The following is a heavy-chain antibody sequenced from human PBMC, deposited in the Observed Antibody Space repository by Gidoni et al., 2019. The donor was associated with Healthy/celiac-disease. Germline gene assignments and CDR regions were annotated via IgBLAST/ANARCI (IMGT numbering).Heavy chain of an antibody. CDR1: GYTLTELS. CDR3: ATDRPAANQRGYYYGSGYAFDI. Sequence: QVQLVPSGAEVKKPGASVKVSCKVSGYTLTELSIHWFRQAPGKGLEWMGGFDPEDGETIYAQKFQGRVTMTEDTSTDTAYMELSSLRSEDTAVYYCATDRPAANQRGYYYGSGYAFDIWGQGTMVTVSS. CDR2: FDPEDGET. J-gene: IGHJ3*02. D-gene: IGHD3-10*01. V-gene: IGHV1-24*01.